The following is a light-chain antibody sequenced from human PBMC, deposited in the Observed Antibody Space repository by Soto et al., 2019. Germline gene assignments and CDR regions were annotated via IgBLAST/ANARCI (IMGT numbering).Light chain of an antibody. J-gene: IGKJ1*01. Sequence: EIVLTQSPGTLSLSPGERATLSCRASQSVSSSYLAWYQQKPGQAPRLLIYGASSRATGIPDRFSGSGSGTHFTLTISRLQPEDLAVYYCQQYGSSGTFGQGTKVETK. CDR1: QSVSSSY. V-gene: IGKV3-20*01. CDR2: GAS. CDR3: QQYGSSGT.